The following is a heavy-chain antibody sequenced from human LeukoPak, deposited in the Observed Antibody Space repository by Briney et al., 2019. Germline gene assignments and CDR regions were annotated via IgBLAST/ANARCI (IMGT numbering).Heavy chain of an antibody. CDR2: INHSGST. CDR3: ARGRGQWLVFAWFDP. Sequence: SETLSLTCAVYGGSFSGYYWSWIRQPPGKGLEWSGEINHSGSTNYNPSLKSRVTISVDTSKNQFSLKLSSVTAADTAVYYCARGRGQWLVFAWFDPWGQGTLVTVSS. V-gene: IGHV4-34*01. J-gene: IGHJ5*02. CDR1: GGSFSGYY. D-gene: IGHD6-19*01.